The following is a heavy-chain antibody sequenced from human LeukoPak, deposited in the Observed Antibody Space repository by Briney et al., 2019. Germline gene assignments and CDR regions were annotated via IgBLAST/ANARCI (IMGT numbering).Heavy chain of an antibody. J-gene: IGHJ4*02. V-gene: IGHV4-59*13. CDR2: IYYSGST. CDR3: AREAYSSGLYVDY. Sequence: SETLSLTCTVSGGSMSSYYWSWIRQPPGKGLEWIGYIYYSGSTNYNPSLKSRVTISVDTSKNQFSLNLSSVTPADTAVYYCAREAYSSGLYVDYWGQGTLVTVSS. D-gene: IGHD6-19*01. CDR1: GGSMSSYY.